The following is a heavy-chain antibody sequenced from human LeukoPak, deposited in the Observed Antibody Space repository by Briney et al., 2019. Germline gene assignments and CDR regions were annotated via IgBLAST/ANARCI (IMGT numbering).Heavy chain of an antibody. D-gene: IGHD6-19*01. CDR1: GFTFDDYA. Sequence: GRSLRLSCAASGFTFDDYAMHWVRQVPGKGLEWVSGISWNSDNVGYADSVKGRFTISRDNAKNSLYLQMDSLRAEDTAVYYCARPGIAVAGSPGFDPWGQGTLVTVSS. J-gene: IGHJ5*02. V-gene: IGHV3-9*01. CDR3: ARPGIAVAGSPGFDP. CDR2: ISWNSDNV.